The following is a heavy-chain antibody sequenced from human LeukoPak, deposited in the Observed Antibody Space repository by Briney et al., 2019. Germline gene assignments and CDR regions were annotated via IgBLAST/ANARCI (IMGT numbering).Heavy chain of an antibody. D-gene: IGHD4-23*01. CDR3: ARGDLDYGGNSGGYGMDV. J-gene: IGHJ6*02. Sequence: ASVKVSCKASGYTFTGYYMHWVRQAPGQGLEWMGWINPNSGGTNYAQKFQGRVTMTRDTSISTAYMELSSLRSEDTAVYYCARGDLDYGGNSGGYGMDVWGQGTTVTVSS. CDR2: INPNSGGT. CDR1: GYTFTGYY. V-gene: IGHV1-2*02.